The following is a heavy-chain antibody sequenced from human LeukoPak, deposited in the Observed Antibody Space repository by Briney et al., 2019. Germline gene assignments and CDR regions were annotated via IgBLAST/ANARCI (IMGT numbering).Heavy chain of an antibody. CDR1: VGSISSGGYY. CDR3: ARFRDGSRPFDI. J-gene: IGHJ3*02. D-gene: IGHD5-24*01. CDR2: IYYSGNT. V-gene: IGHV4-31*03. Sequence: PSQTLSLTCTVSVGSISSGGYYWNCIRHLPGKGLEWIGYIYYSGNTYYNPSLKSRITISLDTSENQFSLKLSSVTAADMAVYYCARFRDGSRPFDIWGQGTMVTVPS.